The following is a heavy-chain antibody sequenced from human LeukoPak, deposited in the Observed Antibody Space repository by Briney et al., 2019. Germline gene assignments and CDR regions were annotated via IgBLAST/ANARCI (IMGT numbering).Heavy chain of an antibody. CDR3: ARVPEAPGIAVAGHLLHFDY. Sequence: GASVKVSCKASGYTFTSYAMNWVRQAPGQGLEWMGWINTNTGNPTYAQGFTGRFVFSLDTSVSTAYLQISSLKAEDTAVYYCARVPEAPGIAVAGHLLHFDYWGQGTLVTVSS. J-gene: IGHJ4*02. CDR1: GYTFTSYA. V-gene: IGHV7-4-1*02. CDR2: INTNTGNP. D-gene: IGHD6-19*01.